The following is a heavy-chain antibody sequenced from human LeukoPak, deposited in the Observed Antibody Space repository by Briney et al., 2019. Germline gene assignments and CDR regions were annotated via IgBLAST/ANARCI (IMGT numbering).Heavy chain of an antibody. V-gene: IGHV3-7*05. Sequence: GGSLRLSCAASGFTFSSYRMSWVRQAPGKGLEWGANLQQDGSEKYYVDSVKGRFTISRDNAKNSLYLQMNSLRAEDTAVYYCARDQRYCSSSSCPWEPFDYWGQGTLVTVSS. CDR1: GFTFSSYR. D-gene: IGHD2-2*01. CDR3: ARDQRYCSSSSCPWEPFDY. J-gene: IGHJ4*02. CDR2: LQQDGSEK.